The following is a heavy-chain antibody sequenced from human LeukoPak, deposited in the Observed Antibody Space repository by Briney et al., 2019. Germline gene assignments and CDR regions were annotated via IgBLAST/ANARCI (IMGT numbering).Heavy chain of an antibody. V-gene: IGHV3-23*01. J-gene: IGHJ4*02. CDR2: ISGSGGSP. D-gene: IGHD3-3*01. CDR3: AREVRQLTTDY. CDR1: GFTFSSYA. Sequence: GGSLRLSCAVSGFTFSSYAMSWVRQAPGKGLEWVSTISGSGGSPYYADSVKGRFTISRDNAKNTLYLQMNSLRAEDTAVYYCAREVRQLTTDYWGQGTLVTVSS.